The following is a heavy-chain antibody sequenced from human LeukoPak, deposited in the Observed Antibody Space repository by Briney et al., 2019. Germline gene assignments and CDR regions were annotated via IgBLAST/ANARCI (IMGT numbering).Heavy chain of an antibody. CDR3: ARARRPGYYYYGMDV. Sequence: PGGSLRLSFAASGFTFSTYWMSWVRQAPGKGLEWVANIKQDGSEKYYVDSVKGRFTISRDNAKNSLYLQMNSLRAEDTAVYYCARARRPGYYYYGMDVWGQGTTVTVSS. J-gene: IGHJ6*02. CDR2: IKQDGSEK. V-gene: IGHV3-7*01. CDR1: GFTFSTYW.